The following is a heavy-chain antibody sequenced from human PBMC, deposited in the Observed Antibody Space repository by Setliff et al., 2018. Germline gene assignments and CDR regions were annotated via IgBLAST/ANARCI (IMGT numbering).Heavy chain of an antibody. Sequence: SETLSLTCTVSGGSISSYCWSWVRQPPGKGLEWIGYFYYSGSTNYNPSLKSRVSISVDTSKNQFSLKLSSVTAADTAVYYCSSSPSEEDYDILTGYSRTDYYYYMDVWGKGTTVTSP. CDR2: FYYSGST. CDR1: GGSISSYC. J-gene: IGHJ6*03. D-gene: IGHD3-9*01. CDR3: SSSPSEEDYDILTGYSRTDYYYYMDV. V-gene: IGHV4-59*08.